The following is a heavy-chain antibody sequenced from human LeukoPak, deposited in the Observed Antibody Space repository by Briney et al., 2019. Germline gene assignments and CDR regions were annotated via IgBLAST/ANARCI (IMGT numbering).Heavy chain of an antibody. V-gene: IGHV4-59*01. J-gene: IGHJ5*02. CDR2: IYYSGST. Sequence: SETLSLTFTVSGGSISSYYWSWIRQPPGKGLEWIGYIYYSGSTNYNPSLKSRVTISVDTSKNQFSLKLSSVTAADTAVYYCARVRYCSSTSCLPPLPNWFDPWGQGTLVTVSS. CDR1: GGSISSYY. D-gene: IGHD2-2*01. CDR3: ARVRYCSSTSCLPPLPNWFDP.